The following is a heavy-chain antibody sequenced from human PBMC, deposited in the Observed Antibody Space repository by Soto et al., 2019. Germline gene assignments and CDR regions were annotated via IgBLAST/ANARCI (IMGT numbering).Heavy chain of an antibody. D-gene: IGHD3-22*01. V-gene: IGHV4-31*03. J-gene: IGHJ3*02. CDR2: IYFRGNT. CDR3: AREGGSYDSGGYLIRGAFDI. Sequence: PSETLSITCIFSGYSIGRIYHYWTWIRQHPEKGLEWIGNIYFRGNTYYSPSLESRLTISVDTSKNQFSLKLTSVTAADTAVYYCAREGGSYDSGGYLIRGAFDIWGQGTMVTVS. CDR1: GYSIGRIYHY.